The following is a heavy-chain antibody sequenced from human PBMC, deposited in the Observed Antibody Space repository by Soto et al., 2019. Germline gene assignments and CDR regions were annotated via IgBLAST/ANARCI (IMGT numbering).Heavy chain of an antibody. CDR3: ARGVGGEQLGYYYYGMDV. V-gene: IGHV1-8*01. J-gene: IGHJ6*02. CDR2: MNPNSGNT. D-gene: IGHD6-13*01. Sequence: AASVKVSCKASGYTFTSYDINWVRQATGQGLEWMGWMNPNSGNTGYAQKFQGRVTMTRNTSISTAYMELSSLRSEDTAVYYCARGVGGEQLGYYYYGMDVWGQGTTVTVSS. CDR1: GYTFTSYD.